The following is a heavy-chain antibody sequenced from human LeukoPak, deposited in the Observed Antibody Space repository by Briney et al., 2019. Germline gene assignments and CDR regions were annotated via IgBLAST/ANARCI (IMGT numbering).Heavy chain of an antibody. CDR2: ISGSGGST. J-gene: IGHJ4*02. CDR3: AKTYDSSGYLDY. D-gene: IGHD3-22*01. Sequence: GGSLRLSCAASGFTFSSYAMSWVRQAPGKGLEWVSAISGSGGSTYYADSVKGRFTISRDYSKNTLYLQMNSLRAEDTAVYYCAKTYDSSGYLDYWGQGTLVTVSS. CDR1: GFTFSSYA. V-gene: IGHV3-23*01.